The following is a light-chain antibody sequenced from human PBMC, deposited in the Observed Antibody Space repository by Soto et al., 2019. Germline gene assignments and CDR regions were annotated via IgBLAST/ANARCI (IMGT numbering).Light chain of an antibody. CDR2: DAS. CDR1: QDISNF. V-gene: IGKV1-33*01. J-gene: IGKJ3*01. Sequence: DIQMTQSPSSLSASIGDRVAITCQASQDISNFLNWYQHKPGKAPKLLTYDASDLETGVPSRLSGSGSGTDFTFTITNLQPEDVATYYCQQYDSLPFTFGPGTKVDIK. CDR3: QQYDSLPFT.